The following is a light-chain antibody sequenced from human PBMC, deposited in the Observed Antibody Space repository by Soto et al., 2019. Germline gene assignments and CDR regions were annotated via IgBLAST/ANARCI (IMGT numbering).Light chain of an antibody. J-gene: IGKJ2*01. CDR3: QQGHNWPLT. CDR2: GAS. CDR1: QSINSE. Sequence: EIVMTQSPATLSLSPGERAALSCRASQSINSELAWYQHKPCQPPRLLIYGASTRATGVPARFTGSESGSEFTLTISGLQSEDFAVYYCQQGHNWPLTFGQGTRLEI. V-gene: IGKV3-15*01.